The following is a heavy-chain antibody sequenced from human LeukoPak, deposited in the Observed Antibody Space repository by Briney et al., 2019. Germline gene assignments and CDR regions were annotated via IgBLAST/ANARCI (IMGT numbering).Heavy chain of an antibody. V-gene: IGHV4-38-2*01. CDR1: GYSISSGYY. CDR3: ASLRWMQLWYEDY. CDR2: IYHSGST. J-gene: IGHJ4*02. D-gene: IGHD5-18*01. Sequence: SETLSLTXAVSGYSISSGYYWGWVRQPPGKGLEWIGSIYHSGSTYYNPSLKSRVTISVDTSKNQFSLKLSSVTAADTAVYYYASLRWMQLWYEDYWGQGTLVTVSS.